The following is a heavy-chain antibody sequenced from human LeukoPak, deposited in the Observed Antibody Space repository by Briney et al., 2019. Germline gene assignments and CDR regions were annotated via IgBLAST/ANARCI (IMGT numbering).Heavy chain of an antibody. D-gene: IGHD2-15*01. CDR3: AKYPGRGSYYGMDV. CDR2: ISGSGGST. J-gene: IGHJ6*02. Sequence: PGGSLRLSCAASGITISRSVMSWVRQAPGKGLEWVSAISGSGGSTYYADSVKGRFTISRDNSKNTLYLQMNSLRAEDTAVYYCAKYPGRGSYYGMDVWGQGTTVTVSS. V-gene: IGHV3-23*01. CDR1: GITISRSV.